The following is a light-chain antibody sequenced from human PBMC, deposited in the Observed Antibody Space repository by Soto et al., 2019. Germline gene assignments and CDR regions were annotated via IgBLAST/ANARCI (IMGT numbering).Light chain of an antibody. CDR2: GAS. Sequence: EIVMTQAPATLSVSPGERATLSCRASQSVSSNLAWYQQKPGQAPRLLIYGASTRATGIPARFSGSGSGTEFTLTISGLQSEDFAVYYCQQYYGSPRTFGQGTKVDIK. CDR1: QSVSSN. J-gene: IGKJ1*01. CDR3: QQYYGSPRT. V-gene: IGKV3-15*01.